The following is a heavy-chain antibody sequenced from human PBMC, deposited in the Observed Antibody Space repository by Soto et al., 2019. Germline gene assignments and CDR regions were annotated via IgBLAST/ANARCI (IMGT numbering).Heavy chain of an antibody. Sequence: QVPLVQSGAEVKKPGASVKVSCKASAYSNTIYGINWVRQAPGQGLEWMGWISAYNGKAHYAQKVQDRLTVTTDTSTSTADMELRSLRSDDTAVYYCTSLRSEDYYYYYMDVWGKGTTVTVSS. CDR1: AYSNTIYG. CDR3: TSLRSEDYYYYYMDV. J-gene: IGHJ6*03. CDR2: ISAYNGKA. V-gene: IGHV1-18*01.